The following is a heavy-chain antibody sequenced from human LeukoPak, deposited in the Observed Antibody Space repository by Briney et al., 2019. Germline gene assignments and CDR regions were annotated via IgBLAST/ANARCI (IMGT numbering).Heavy chain of an antibody. J-gene: IGHJ5*02. Sequence: TGGSLRLSCAPSGFTFRNYGMHWVRQAPGKGLEWVSGLWYDGRNKAYADSVKGRFTTSRDNSENMLYLQMNSLRDEDTAVYYCAREPKRGTYNWFDPWGQGTLVTVSS. CDR1: GFTFRNYG. D-gene: IGHD7-27*01. V-gene: IGHV3-33*01. CDR2: LWYDGRNK. CDR3: AREPKRGTYNWFDP.